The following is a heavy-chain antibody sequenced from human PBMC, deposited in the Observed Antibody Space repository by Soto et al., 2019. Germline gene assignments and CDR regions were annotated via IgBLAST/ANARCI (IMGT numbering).Heavy chain of an antibody. Sequence: PSETLSLTCAVSGGSISSSNWWSWVRQPPGRGLEWIGEIYHSGSTNYNPSLKSRVTISVDKSKNQFSLKLSSVTAADTAVYYCARSGEPAVAGTMMSWFDPWGQGTLVTVSS. V-gene: IGHV4-4*02. CDR2: IYHSGST. CDR1: GGSISSSNW. D-gene: IGHD6-19*01. CDR3: ARSGEPAVAGTMMSWFDP. J-gene: IGHJ5*02.